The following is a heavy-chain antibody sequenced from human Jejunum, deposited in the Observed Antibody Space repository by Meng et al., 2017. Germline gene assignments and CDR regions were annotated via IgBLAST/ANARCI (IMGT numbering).Heavy chain of an antibody. CDR3: ARFGGATFSLLYFHY. V-gene: IGHV5-51*01. CDR1: GYTFLGYW. Sequence: KVSRKGSGYTFLGYWDAWVRQMPGKGLEWMGIIYPDDSNTRYRPSFQGQVMITADKSINTAYLQWSSLKASDSAMYYCARFGGATFSLLYFHYWGQGTLVTVSS. CDR2: IYPDDSNT. D-gene: IGHD2-21*01. J-gene: IGHJ4*02.